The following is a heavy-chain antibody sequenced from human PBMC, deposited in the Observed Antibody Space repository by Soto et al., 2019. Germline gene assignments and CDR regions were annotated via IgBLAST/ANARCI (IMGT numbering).Heavy chain of an antibody. CDR1: GGSISSGDYY. J-gene: IGHJ4*02. CDR2: IYYSGST. Sequence: PSETLSLTCTVSGGSISSGDYYWSWIRQPPGKGLEWIGYIYYSGSTYYNPSLKSRVTISVDTSKNQFSLKLSSVTAADTAVYYCARDPLDGSGPFDYWGQGTLVTVSS. CDR3: ARDPLDGSGPFDY. D-gene: IGHD3-10*01. V-gene: IGHV4-30-4*01.